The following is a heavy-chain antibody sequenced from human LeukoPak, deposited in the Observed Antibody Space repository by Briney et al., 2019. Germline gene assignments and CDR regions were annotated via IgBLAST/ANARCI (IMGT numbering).Heavy chain of an antibody. Sequence: GGSLRLSCAASGFAFSSYNMNRVRQAPGKGPEWISYIGSSGSPTHYADSVGGRFTISRDNAKNSLYLQMNSLRDEDTAVYFCARRPYSDTSGRLSDVWGQGTTVTVSS. V-gene: IGHV3-48*02. D-gene: IGHD3-22*01. CDR2: IGSSGSPT. CDR1: GFAFSSYN. J-gene: IGHJ6*02. CDR3: ARRPYSDTSGRLSDV.